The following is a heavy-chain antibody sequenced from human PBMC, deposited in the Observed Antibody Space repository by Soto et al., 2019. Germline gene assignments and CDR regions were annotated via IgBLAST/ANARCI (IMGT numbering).Heavy chain of an antibody. CDR2: IIPIFGTA. J-gene: IGHJ4*02. CDR1: GGTFSSYA. V-gene: IGHV1-69*01. Sequence: QVQLVQSGAEVKKPGSSVKVSCKASGGTFSSYAISWVRQAPGQGLEWMGGIIPIFGTANYAQKFQGRVTITADESTSTAYTELSSLRSEDTAVYYCARDRGDGYNFYFDYWGQGTLVTVSS. D-gene: IGHD5-12*01. CDR3: ARDRGDGYNFYFDY.